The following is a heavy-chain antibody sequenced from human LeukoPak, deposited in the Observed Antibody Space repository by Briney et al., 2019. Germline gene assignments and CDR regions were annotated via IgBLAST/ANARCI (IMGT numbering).Heavy chain of an antibody. CDR2: IDPSDSYT. CDR3: ARHDYGDLLNYYGMDV. Sequence: GESLKISCKGSGYSFTSYWISWVRQMPGKGLEWMGRIDPSDSYTNYSPSFQGHVTISADKSISTAYLQWRSLKASDTAMYYCARHDYGDLLNYYGMDVWGKGTTVTVSS. CDR1: GYSFTSYW. V-gene: IGHV5-10-1*01. J-gene: IGHJ6*04. D-gene: IGHD4-17*01.